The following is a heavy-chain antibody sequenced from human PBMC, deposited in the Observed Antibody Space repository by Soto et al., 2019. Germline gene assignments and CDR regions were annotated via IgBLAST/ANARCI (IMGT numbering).Heavy chain of an antibody. Sequence: ASVKVSCKASGYTFTGYTRHWVRQAPGQRLEWMGWIKVGNGNTKYSQKFQGRVTTTKDTPASTVYMELSSLRSEDTAVYYCAREGGDWYHFDYWGQGTLVTVSS. CDR3: AREGGDWYHFDY. J-gene: IGHJ4*02. D-gene: IGHD2-21*02. V-gene: IGHV1-3*01. CDR1: GYTFTGYT. CDR2: IKVGNGNT.